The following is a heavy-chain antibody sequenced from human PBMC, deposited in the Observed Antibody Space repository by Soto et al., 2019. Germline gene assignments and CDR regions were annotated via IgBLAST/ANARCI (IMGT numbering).Heavy chain of an antibody. J-gene: IGHJ3*02. Sequence: PSETLSLTCAVSGGSISSGGYSWSGIRQPPGKGLEWIGYIYHSGSTYYNPSLKSRVTISVDRSKNQFSLKLSSVTAADTAVYYCARVPVVIGAFDIWGQGTMVTVSS. CDR2: IYHSGST. V-gene: IGHV4-30-2*01. CDR3: ARVPVVIGAFDI. CDR1: GGSISSGGYS. D-gene: IGHD3-22*01.